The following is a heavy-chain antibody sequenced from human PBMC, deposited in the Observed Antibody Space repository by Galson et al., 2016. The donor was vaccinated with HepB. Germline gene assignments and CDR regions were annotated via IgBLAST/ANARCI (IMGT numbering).Heavy chain of an antibody. D-gene: IGHD5-24*01. CDR3: ARYPLEMATIQRGYFDY. J-gene: IGHJ4*02. Sequence: SLRLSCAASGFTFSRYWMHWVRQAPGEGLVWVSRINTVGRIIYYADSVKGRFTISRDNARNTLYLQMNSLRAEDTAVYYCARYPLEMATIQRGYFDYWGQGTLVTVSS. CDR2: INTVGRII. V-gene: IGHV3-74*01. CDR1: GFTFSRYW.